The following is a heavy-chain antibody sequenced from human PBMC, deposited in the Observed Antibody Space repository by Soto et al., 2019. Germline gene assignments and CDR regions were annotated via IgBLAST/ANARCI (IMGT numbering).Heavy chain of an antibody. J-gene: IGHJ3*02. D-gene: IGHD1-26*01. V-gene: IGHV1-18*01. CDR3: ARDPTSRGAFDI. CDR2: ISAYNGNT. Sequence: ASVKVSCKASGYTFTSYGISWVRQAPGQGLEWMGWISAYNGNTNYAQKLQGRVTMTRDTSTSTAYMELRSLRSDDTAVYYCARDPTSRGAFDIWGQGTMVTVSS. CDR1: GYTFTSYG.